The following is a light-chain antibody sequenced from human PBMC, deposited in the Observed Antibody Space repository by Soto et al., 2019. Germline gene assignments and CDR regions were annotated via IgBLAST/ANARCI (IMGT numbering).Light chain of an antibody. J-gene: IGKJ1*01. CDR3: LQDINYPWT. CDR1: QSISSY. V-gene: IGKV1-6*01. CDR2: GAS. Sequence: TQMTQSPSSLSASVGDRVTITCRASQSISSYLNWYQQKPGKPPKVLIHGASNLQSGVPPRFSGSGSGTDFTLAISSLQPEDSATYYCLQDINYPWTFGQGTKVDIK.